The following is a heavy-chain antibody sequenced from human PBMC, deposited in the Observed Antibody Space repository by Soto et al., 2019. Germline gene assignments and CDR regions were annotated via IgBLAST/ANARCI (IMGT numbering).Heavy chain of an antibody. CDR1: GFTFSSYA. CDR3: ARDPTAVAGFYFDY. D-gene: IGHD6-19*01. CDR2: ISYDGSNK. Sequence: GSLRLSCAASGFTFSSYAMHWVRQAPGKGLEWVAVISYDGSNKYYADSVKGRFTISRDNSKNTLYLQMNSLRAEDTAVYYCARDPTAVAGFYFDYWGQGTLVTVSS. J-gene: IGHJ4*02. V-gene: IGHV3-30-3*01.